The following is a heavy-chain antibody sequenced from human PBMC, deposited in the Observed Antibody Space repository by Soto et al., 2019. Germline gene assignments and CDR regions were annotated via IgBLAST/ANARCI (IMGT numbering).Heavy chain of an antibody. J-gene: IGHJ4*02. CDR2: INPNSGGT. CDR1: GYTFTGYY. CDR3: ARAHCCGDCYSGVDY. V-gene: IGHV1-2*04. D-gene: IGHD2-21*02. Sequence: QVQLVQSGAEVKKPGASVKVSCKASGYTFTGYYMHWVRQAPGQGLEWMGWINPNSGGTNYAQKCQRWVTMTRDTTSSTAYMELSRLRSDDTAVYYCARAHCCGDCYSGVDYWGQGTLVTVSS.